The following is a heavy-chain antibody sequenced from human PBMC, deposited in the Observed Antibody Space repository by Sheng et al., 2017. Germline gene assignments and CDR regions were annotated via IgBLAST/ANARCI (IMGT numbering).Heavy chain of an antibody. V-gene: IGHV4-39*07. J-gene: IGHJ3*02. CDR1: GGSISSSSYY. Sequence: QLQLQESGPGLVKPSETLSLTCTVSGGSISSSSYYWGWIRQPPGKGLEWIGSIYYSGSTYYNPSLKSRVTISVDTSKNQFSLKLSSVTAADTAVYYCARRVVVITSDAFDYLGPRDNGHRLF. D-gene: IGHD3-22*01. CDR2: IYYSGST. CDR3: ARRVVVITSDAFDY.